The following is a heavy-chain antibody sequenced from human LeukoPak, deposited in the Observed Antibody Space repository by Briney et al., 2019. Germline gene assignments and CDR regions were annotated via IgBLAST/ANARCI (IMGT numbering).Heavy chain of an antibody. D-gene: IGHD2-15*01. V-gene: IGHV3-7*01. CDR3: ARRYCSAGSCSRAPDF. J-gene: IGHJ4*02. Sequence: GGSLRLSCAASGFTFSRYWMTWVRQAPGKGLEWVANIKQDGSEKYHLDSVKGRFTISRDNAKNSMYLQMNSLRAEDSAVYYCARRYCSAGSCSRAPDFWGQGTLVTVSS. CDR1: GFTFSRYW. CDR2: IKQDGSEK.